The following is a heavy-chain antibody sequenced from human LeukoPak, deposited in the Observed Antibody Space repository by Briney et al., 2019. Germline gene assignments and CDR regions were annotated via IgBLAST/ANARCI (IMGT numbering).Heavy chain of an antibody. CDR3: ARVGTQYYDILTGYAYYYYMDV. D-gene: IGHD3-9*01. V-gene: IGHV4-39*07. CDR2: IYYSGST. CDR1: GGSISSSSYH. Sequence: SETLSLTCTVSGGSISSSSYHWGWIRQPPGKGLEWIGSIYYSGSTYYNPSLESRVTISVDTSKNQFSLKLSSVTAADTAVYYCARVGTQYYDILTGYAYYYYMDVWGKGTTVTVSS. J-gene: IGHJ6*03.